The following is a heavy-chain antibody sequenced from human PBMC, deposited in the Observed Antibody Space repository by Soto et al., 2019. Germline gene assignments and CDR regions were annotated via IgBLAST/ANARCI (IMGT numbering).Heavy chain of an antibody. J-gene: IGHJ5*02. CDR3: AKVGAGWNDVWSGYYKLGWFDP. CDR1: GFTFSSYA. Sequence: EVQLLESGGGLVQPGGSLRLSCAASGFTFSSYAMSWVRQAPGKGLEWVSAISGSGGSTYYADSVKGRFTISRDNSKNTLYLKMNSLRVEDTAVYYCAKVGAGWNDVWSGYYKLGWFDPWGQGTLVTVSS. D-gene: IGHD3-3*01. CDR2: ISGSGGST. V-gene: IGHV3-23*01.